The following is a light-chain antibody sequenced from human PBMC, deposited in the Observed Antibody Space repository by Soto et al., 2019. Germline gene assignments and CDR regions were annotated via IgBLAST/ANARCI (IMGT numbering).Light chain of an antibody. Sequence: EIVLTPSPATLSLSPCERATLSFSASQSVSTYLAWYQQRPGQAPRLLIYDASYRATDIPPRFSGSGSGTDFTLTISSLEPEDFAVYYCQQRSSWPPTITFGQGTRLEIK. CDR1: QSVSTY. V-gene: IGKV3-11*01. CDR3: QQRSSWPPTIT. J-gene: IGKJ5*01. CDR2: DAS.